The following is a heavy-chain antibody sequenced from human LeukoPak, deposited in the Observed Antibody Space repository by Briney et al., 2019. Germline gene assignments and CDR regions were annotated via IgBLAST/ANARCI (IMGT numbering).Heavy chain of an antibody. D-gene: IGHD3-22*01. CDR1: GFTVSSNY. V-gene: IGHV3-53*04. CDR3: ARGYYDSSGLREGYAFDI. Sequence: GGSLRLSCAASGFTVSSNYMSWVRQAPGKGLEWVSVIYSGGSTYYADSVKGRFTIFRHNSKNTLYLQMNSLRAEDTAVYYCARGYYDSSGLREGYAFDIWGQGTMVTVSS. J-gene: IGHJ3*02. CDR2: IYSGGST.